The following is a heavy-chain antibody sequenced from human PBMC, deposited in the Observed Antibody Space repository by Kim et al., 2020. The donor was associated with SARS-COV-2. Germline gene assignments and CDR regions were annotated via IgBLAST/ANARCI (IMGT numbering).Heavy chain of an antibody. Sequence: GGSLRLSCAASGFTFSSYGMHWVRQAPGKGLEWVAVISYDGSNKYYADSVKGRFTISRENSKNTLYLQMNSLRAEDTAVYYCAKDLARYSSGWVLVFDY. J-gene: IGHJ4*01. D-gene: IGHD6-19*01. CDR3: AKDLARYSSGWVLVFDY. CDR1: GFTFSSYG. V-gene: IGHV3-30*18. CDR2: ISYDGSNK.